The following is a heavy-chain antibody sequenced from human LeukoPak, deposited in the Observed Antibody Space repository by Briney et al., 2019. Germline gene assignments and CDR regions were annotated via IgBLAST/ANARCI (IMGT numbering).Heavy chain of an antibody. CDR2: IIPILGIA. CDR1: GYTFTGYY. CDR3: ATGAYDSSHY. D-gene: IGHD3-22*01. J-gene: IGHJ4*02. Sequence: SVKVSCKASGYTFTGYYMHWVRQAPGQGLEWMGRIIPILGIANYAQKFQGRVTITADKSTSTAYMELSSLRSEDTAVYYCATGAYDSSHYWGQGTLVTVSS. V-gene: IGHV1-69*02.